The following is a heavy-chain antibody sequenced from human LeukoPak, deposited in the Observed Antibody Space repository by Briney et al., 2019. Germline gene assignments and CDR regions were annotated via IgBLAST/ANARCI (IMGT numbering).Heavy chain of an antibody. CDR3: ARTPRYQVYCSGGSCYPDY. V-gene: IGHV1-18*01. J-gene: IGHJ4*02. CDR2: ISAYNGNT. D-gene: IGHD2-15*01. Sequence: ASVKVSCKASGYTFTSYGISWVRQAPGQGLEWMGWISAYNGNTNYAQKLQGRVTMTTDTSTSTAYMELRSLRSDDTAVYYCARTPRYQVYCSGGSCYPDYWGQGTLVTVSS. CDR1: GYTFTSYG.